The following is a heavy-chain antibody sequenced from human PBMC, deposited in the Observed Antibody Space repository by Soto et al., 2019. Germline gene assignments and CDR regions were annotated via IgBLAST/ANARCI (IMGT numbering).Heavy chain of an antibody. CDR3: ARIRSFNYFGLFDAFAI. CDR1: GYTFTSYA. V-gene: IGHV1-3*04. J-gene: IGHJ3*02. Sequence: GASVKVSCEASGYTFTSYAMHWVRQAPGQRLEWMGYINTGNGNTRYSQNFQGRVTITRDTSASTASMELTSLRSEDTSIYYCARIRSFNYFGLFDAFAIWGQGTMVTVSS. CDR2: INTGNGNT. D-gene: IGHD3-9*01.